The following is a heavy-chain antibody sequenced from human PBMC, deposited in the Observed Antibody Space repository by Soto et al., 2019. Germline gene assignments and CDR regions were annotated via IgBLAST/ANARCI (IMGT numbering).Heavy chain of an antibody. CDR2: IYNSGST. CDR3: ARHFYDSDGYYSYDY. Sequence: LSLTCSVSGASISGYYWSWIRQPPGKGLEWIGYIYNSGSTNYNPSLKSRVTISVDTSKNQFSLKLGSVTAADTAVYYCARHFYDSDGYYSYDYWGQGALVTVS. V-gene: IGHV4-59*01. CDR1: GASISGYY. J-gene: IGHJ4*02. D-gene: IGHD3-22*01.